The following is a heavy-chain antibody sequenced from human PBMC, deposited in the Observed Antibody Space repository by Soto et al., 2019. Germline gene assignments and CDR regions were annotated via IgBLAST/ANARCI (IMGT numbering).Heavy chain of an antibody. Sequence: QVQLVQSGAEVKKPGSSVKVSCKASGGTFSSYTISWVRQAPGQGLEWMGRIIPILGIANYAQKFQGRVTITEDKSTSTAYVELSSLRSEDTAVYYCARAPQYCSSTSCYHGWFEPWGQGTLVTVSS. D-gene: IGHD2-2*01. V-gene: IGHV1-69*02. J-gene: IGHJ5*02. CDR1: GGTFSSYT. CDR2: IIPILGIA. CDR3: ARAPQYCSSTSCYHGWFEP.